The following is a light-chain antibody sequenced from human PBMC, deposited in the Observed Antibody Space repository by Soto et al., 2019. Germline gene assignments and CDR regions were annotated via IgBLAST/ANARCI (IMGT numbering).Light chain of an antibody. CDR3: QQYTNSPEWT. CDR2: GAS. J-gene: IGKJ1*01. Sequence: EIVLTQSPATLSLSPGERATLSCRASQSVSSYLAWYQQKPGQAPRLLIYGASSRAAGIPDRFSGSGSGTDFTLTISRLEPEDFAVYYCQQYTNSPEWTFGQGTKVEIK. CDR1: QSVSSY. V-gene: IGKV3-20*01.